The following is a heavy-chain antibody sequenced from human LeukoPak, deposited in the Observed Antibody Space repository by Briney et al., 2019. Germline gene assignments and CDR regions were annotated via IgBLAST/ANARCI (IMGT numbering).Heavy chain of an antibody. D-gene: IGHD6-19*01. CDR3: AKDLHPNGYSSGSDY. Sequence: GGSLRLSCAASGFTFSSYGMHWVRQAPGKGLEWVAVISYDGSNKYYADSVKGRFTISRDNSKNTLYLQMNSLRAEDTAVYYCAKDLHPNGYSSGSDYWGQGTLVTASS. CDR2: ISYDGSNK. CDR1: GFTFSSYG. J-gene: IGHJ4*02. V-gene: IGHV3-30*18.